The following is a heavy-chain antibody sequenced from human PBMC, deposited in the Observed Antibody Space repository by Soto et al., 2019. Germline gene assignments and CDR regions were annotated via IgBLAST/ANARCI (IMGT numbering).Heavy chain of an antibody. CDR2: ISYDGSNK. J-gene: IGHJ2*01. D-gene: IGHD5-18*01. Sequence: GGSLRLSCAASGFTFSSYAMHWVRQAPGKGLEWVEVISYDGSNKYYADSVKGRSTISRDNSKNTLYLQMNSLRAEDTAVYYCARDPLWGTAMVLWYFDLWGRGTLVTVSS. V-gene: IGHV3-30-3*01. CDR1: GFTFSSYA. CDR3: ARDPLWGTAMVLWYFDL.